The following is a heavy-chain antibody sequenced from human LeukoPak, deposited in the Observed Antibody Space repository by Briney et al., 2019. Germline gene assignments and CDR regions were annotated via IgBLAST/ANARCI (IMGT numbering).Heavy chain of an antibody. D-gene: IGHD3-22*01. CDR3: ARRDSSGYYSY. CDR1: SGSISNYY. V-gene: IGHV4-59*01. Sequence: SETLSLTCTVSSGSISNYYWSWFRQSPGKGLEWIGYIYYSGITNYNPSLKSRVTISVDTFKNQFSLNLNSVTAADTAVYYCARRDSSGYYSYWGQGTLVTVSS. J-gene: IGHJ4*02. CDR2: IYYSGIT.